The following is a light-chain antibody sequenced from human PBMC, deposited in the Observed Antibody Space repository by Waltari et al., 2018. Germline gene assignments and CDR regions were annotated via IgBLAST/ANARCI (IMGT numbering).Light chain of an antibody. CDR2: ETE. CDR1: TSNIGNTY. J-gene: IGLJ2*01. CDR3: GTWDNNLSALV. Sequence: QSVLTQPPSVSAAPGPKVTISCSGSTSNIGNTYVSWYQQLPGAAPKVFIYETEKRPSGIPDRFSGSKSGTSASLGITGLQTGDEAAYYCGTWDNNLSALVFGGGTRLTVL. V-gene: IGLV1-51*02.